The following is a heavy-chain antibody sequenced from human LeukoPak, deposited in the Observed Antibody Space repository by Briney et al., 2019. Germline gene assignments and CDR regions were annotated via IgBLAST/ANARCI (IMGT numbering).Heavy chain of an antibody. CDR2: INPSGGTT. CDR3: ARFAVHRRIAVTGQFGLDY. J-gene: IGHJ4*02. V-gene: IGHV1-46*01. CDR1: GYTFTSYY. Sequence: ASVKVSCKASGYTFTSYYMHWVRQAPGQGLEWMGIINPSGGTTNYAQKFQGRVTMTRDTSTSTVYKELSSLRSEDTAVYYCARFAVHRRIAVTGQFGLDYWGRGTLVTVSS. D-gene: IGHD6-19*01.